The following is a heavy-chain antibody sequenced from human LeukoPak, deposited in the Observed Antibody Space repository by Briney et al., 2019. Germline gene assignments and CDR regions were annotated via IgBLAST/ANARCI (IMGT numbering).Heavy chain of an antibody. CDR2: INSDGSST. CDR1: GFTFSRYW. J-gene: IGHJ4*02. Sequence: PGGSLRLSCAASGFTFSRYWMHWVRQTPGKGLVWVSRINSDGSSTRYADSVKGRFTISRDNAKNTLDLQMSSLRAEDTAVYYCARVVCSGGSCYLDYWGQGTLVTVSS. V-gene: IGHV3-74*01. D-gene: IGHD2-15*01. CDR3: ARVVCSGGSCYLDY.